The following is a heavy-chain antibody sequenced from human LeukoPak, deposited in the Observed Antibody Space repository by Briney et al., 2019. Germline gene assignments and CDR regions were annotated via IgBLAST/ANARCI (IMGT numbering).Heavy chain of an antibody. D-gene: IGHD4-17*01. Sequence: ASVKVSCKAAGYTFTSYDINWVRQATGQGLEWMGWMNPNSGNTGYAQKFQGRVTMTRNTSISTAYMELSSLRSEDTAVYYCARDYGDYFSRFDYWGQGTLVTVSS. CDR2: MNPNSGNT. V-gene: IGHV1-8*01. CDR3: ARDYGDYFSRFDY. J-gene: IGHJ4*02. CDR1: GYTFTSYD.